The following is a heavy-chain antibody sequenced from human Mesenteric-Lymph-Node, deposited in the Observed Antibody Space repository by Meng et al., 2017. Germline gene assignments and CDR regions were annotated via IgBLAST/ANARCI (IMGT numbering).Heavy chain of an antibody. CDR3: ARYPWNKPGADWYDP. CDR1: GGSISSSSYY. CDR2: IYYSGST. Sequence: SETLSLTCTVSGGSISSSSYYWGWIRQPPGKGLEWIGSIYYSGSTYYNPSLKSRVTISVDTSKNQFSLKLSSVTAADTAVYYCARYPWNKPGADWYDPWGQGTLVTVSS. J-gene: IGHJ5*02. D-gene: IGHD1/OR15-1a*01. V-gene: IGHV4-39*07.